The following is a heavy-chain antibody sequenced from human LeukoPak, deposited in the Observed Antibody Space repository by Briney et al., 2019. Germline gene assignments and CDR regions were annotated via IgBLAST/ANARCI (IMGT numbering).Heavy chain of an antibody. V-gene: IGHV5-51*01. CDR3: ARHPYYDSSPSYYYYMDV. Sequence: GESLKISCKGSGYSFTSYWIGWVRQMPGKGLEWMGIIYPGDSDTRYSPSFQGQVTISADKSISTAYLQWSGLKASDTAMYYYARHPYYDSSPSYYYYMDVWGKGTTVTVSS. CDR1: GYSFTSYW. D-gene: IGHD3-22*01. J-gene: IGHJ6*03. CDR2: IYPGDSDT.